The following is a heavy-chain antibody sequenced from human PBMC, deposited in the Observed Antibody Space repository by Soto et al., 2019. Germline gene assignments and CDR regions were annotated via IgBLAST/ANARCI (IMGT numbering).Heavy chain of an antibody. Sequence: EVQLVESGGGLVQPGGSLRLSCAASGFTFDDDAMHWVRQAPGKGLEWVSGIRWKSGTIGYVDSVKGRFTISRDNAKKSLYLQMNSLRSEDTALYYCAKDRAGYGDSQYFKYWGQGTLVTVSS. J-gene: IGHJ1*01. CDR1: GFTFDDDA. CDR2: IRWKSGTI. CDR3: AKDRAGYGDSQYFKY. D-gene: IGHD4-17*01. V-gene: IGHV3-9*01.